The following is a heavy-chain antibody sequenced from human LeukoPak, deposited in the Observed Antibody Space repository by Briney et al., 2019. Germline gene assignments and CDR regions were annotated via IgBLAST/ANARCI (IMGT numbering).Heavy chain of an antibody. CDR2: ISGNGGRT. CDR1: GFTFNNCA. CDR3: AKAGSYDSSGYYYY. V-gene: IGHV3-23*01. D-gene: IGHD3-22*01. J-gene: IGHJ4*02. Sequence: GGSLRLSCAASGFTFNNCAMSWVRQAPGKGLEWVSTISGNGGRTYYADSVKGRFTISRDNSKNTLYLQMNSLRAEDTALYYCAKAGSYDSSGYYYYWGQGTLVTVSS.